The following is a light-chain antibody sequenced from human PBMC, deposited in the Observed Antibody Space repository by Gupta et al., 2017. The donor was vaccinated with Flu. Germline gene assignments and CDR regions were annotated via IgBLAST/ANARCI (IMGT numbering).Light chain of an antibody. CDR2: ETH. CDR1: ASNIGDNY. J-gene: IGLJ1*01. CDR3: GSWDSSLTVFV. V-gene: IGLV1-51*02. Sequence: QSVLTQPPSVSAAPGQMVTISCSGSASNIGDNYVSWYQQFPETAPKLLIYETHRRPSGIPDRFSGSKSGTSATLAITGLQAGDEADFYCGSWDSSLTVFVFGTGTKVTVL.